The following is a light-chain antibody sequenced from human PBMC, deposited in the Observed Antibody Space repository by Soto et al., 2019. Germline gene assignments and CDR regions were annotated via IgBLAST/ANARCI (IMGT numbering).Light chain of an antibody. V-gene: IGKV1-9*01. CDR1: QGISSY. Sequence: DIQLTQSPSFLSASVGDRVTLTCRASQGISSYLAWYQQKPGKAPKVLIYGASTLESGVPSRFSGSGSGTEFTLTISSLQPEDFATYYCQQLNSYPRTFGQGTKVEIK. CDR2: GAS. CDR3: QQLNSYPRT. J-gene: IGKJ1*01.